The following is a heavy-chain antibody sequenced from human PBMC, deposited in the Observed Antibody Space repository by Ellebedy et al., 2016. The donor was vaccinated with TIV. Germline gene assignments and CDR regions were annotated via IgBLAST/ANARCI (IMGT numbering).Heavy chain of an antibody. V-gene: IGHV6-1*01. CDR3: AKGWAIDY. J-gene: IGHJ4*02. D-gene: IGHD3-16*01. CDR2: TYYRSEWST. CDR1: GDSVSSNSAA. Sequence: SQTLSLTCAIPGDSVSSNSAAWNWIRQSPSRGLEWLGRTYYRSEWSTDYAVSVKGRITINPDTSKNQFSLHLNSVTPEDTAVYYCAKGWAIDYWGQGTLVTVSS.